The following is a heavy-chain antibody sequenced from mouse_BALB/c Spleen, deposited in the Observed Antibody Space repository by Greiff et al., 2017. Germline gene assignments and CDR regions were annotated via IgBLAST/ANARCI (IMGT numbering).Heavy chain of an antibody. J-gene: IGHJ3*01. D-gene: IGHD2-2*01. CDR1: GYSFTDYN. Sequence: VHVKQSGPELVKPGASVKVSCKASGYSFTDYNMYWVKQSHGKSLEWIGYIDPYNGGTSYNQKFKGKATLTVDKSSSTAFMHLNSLTSEDSAVYYCARSRDLLWLRRGFAYWGQGTLVTVSA. CDR3: ARSRDLLWLRRGFAY. V-gene: IGHV1S135*01. CDR2: IDPYNGGT.